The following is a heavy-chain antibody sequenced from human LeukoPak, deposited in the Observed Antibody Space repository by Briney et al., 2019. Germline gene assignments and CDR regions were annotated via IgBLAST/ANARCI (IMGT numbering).Heavy chain of an antibody. J-gene: IGHJ2*01. V-gene: IGHV4-59*01. CDR3: ARGWMTIDV. CDR1: GGSISSNY. CDR2: FSYSGST. Sequence: SETLSLTCTVSGGSISSNYWSWIRQTPGKGLEWIGYFSYSGSTNYNPSLKSRITMSVDTSKNQLSLKLRSVTAADTAVYYCARGWMTIDVWGRGTLVTVSS. D-gene: IGHD4-11*01.